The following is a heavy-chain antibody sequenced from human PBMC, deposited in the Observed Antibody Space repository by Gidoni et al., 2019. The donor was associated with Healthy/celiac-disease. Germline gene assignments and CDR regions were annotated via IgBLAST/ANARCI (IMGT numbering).Heavy chain of an antibody. CDR2: INHSGST. Sequence: QVQLQQWGAGLLKPSETLSLTCAVYGGSFSGYYWSWIRQPPGKGLEWIGEINHSGSTNYNPSLKSRVTISVDTSKNQFSLKLSSVTAADTAVYYCARASTGSYRYSHYYYYMDVWGKGTTVTVSS. CDR3: ARASTGSYRYSHYYYYMDV. D-gene: IGHD3-16*02. J-gene: IGHJ6*03. V-gene: IGHV4-34*01. CDR1: GGSFSGYY.